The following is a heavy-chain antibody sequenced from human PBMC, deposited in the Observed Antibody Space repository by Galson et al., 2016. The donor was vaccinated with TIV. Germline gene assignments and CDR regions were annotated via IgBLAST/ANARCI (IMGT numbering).Heavy chain of an antibody. D-gene: IGHD2-8*02. CDR3: ARGRYCTATVCFRDWFDP. V-gene: IGHV3-48*02. CDR2: ITSGSKTI. J-gene: IGHJ5*02. Sequence: SLRLSCAASGFTSGFTFSSYSMNWVRQAPGKGLEWVSYITSGSKTIKYADSVKGRFTISRDNARNSLFLPMNSLRDEDTAVYFCARGRYCTATVCFRDWFDPWGQGTLVTVSS. CDR1: GFTFSSYS.